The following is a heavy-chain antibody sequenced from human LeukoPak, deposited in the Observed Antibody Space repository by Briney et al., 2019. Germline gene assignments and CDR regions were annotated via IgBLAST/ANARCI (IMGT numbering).Heavy chain of an antibody. J-gene: IGHJ4*02. D-gene: IGHD4-17*01. CDR3: ARRMTTVTTFDY. Sequence: GGSLRLSCAASGFTFSSSAMTWVRQAPGKGLEWVSTISSSGGTTYYADSVKGRFTISRDNSKNTLYLQMNSLRAEDTAVYYCARRMTTVTTFDYWGQGTLVTVSS. CDR2: ISSSGGTT. CDR1: GFTFSSSA. V-gene: IGHV3-23*01.